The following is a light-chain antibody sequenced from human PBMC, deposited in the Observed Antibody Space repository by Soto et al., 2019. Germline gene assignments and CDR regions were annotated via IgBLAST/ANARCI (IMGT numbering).Light chain of an antibody. Sequence: DIVMTQSPDSLAVSLGERAAINCNSSQSVLYNSNNKNYLAWYQEKPGQPPKLLIYWASTRESGVPDRFSGSGSGTDFTLTISSLQAEDVAVYYCQQYYSTPPTFGQGTKVDIK. CDR1: QSVLYNSNNKNY. J-gene: IGKJ1*01. V-gene: IGKV4-1*01. CDR2: WAS. CDR3: QQYYSTPPT.